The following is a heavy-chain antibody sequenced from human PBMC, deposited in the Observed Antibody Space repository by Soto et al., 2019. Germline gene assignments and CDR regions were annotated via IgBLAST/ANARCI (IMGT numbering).Heavy chain of an antibody. J-gene: IGHJ4*02. CDR1: GFRFSDFW. CDR3: TTIDNWGGY. Sequence: GGSLRLSCVASGFRFSDFWMNWVRQAPGKGLEWVGRIKKNAVGGTTDYAAPVKGRFTITRDDARNTLYLQMDSLRIEDTGIYYCTTIDNWGGYWGQGTLVTVSS. D-gene: IGHD3-16*01. CDR2: IKKNAVGGTT. V-gene: IGHV3-15*05.